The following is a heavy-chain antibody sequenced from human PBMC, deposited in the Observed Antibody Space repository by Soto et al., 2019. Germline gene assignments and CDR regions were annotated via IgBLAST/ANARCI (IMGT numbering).Heavy chain of an antibody. Sequence: QVQLVESGGGLVKPGGSLRLSCAASGFTFRDYYMTWIRQAPGKGLEWVAYISSSGTGIYYADSVKGRFTISRDNAKNSLYLQMSSLRAEDTAVYYCARAYSDAFDIWGQGTMVTVSS. CDR3: ARAYSDAFDI. CDR1: GFTFRDYY. D-gene: IGHD2-15*01. CDR2: ISSSGTGI. J-gene: IGHJ3*02. V-gene: IGHV3-11*01.